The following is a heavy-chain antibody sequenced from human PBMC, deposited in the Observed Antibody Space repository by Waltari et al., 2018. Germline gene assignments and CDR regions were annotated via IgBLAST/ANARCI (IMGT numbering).Heavy chain of an antibody. CDR1: GFTFGDYA. Sequence: EVQLVESGGGLVQPGRSRRLSCTASGFTFGDYAMSWVRQDPGKGAGWVGFIRSKAYGGTTEYAASVKGRFTISRDDSKSIAYLQMNSLKTEDTAVYYCTREPKLFDYYDSSGYYSYWGQGTLVTVSS. D-gene: IGHD3-22*01. CDR3: TREPKLFDYYDSSGYYSY. CDR2: IRSKAYGGTT. J-gene: IGHJ4*02. V-gene: IGHV3-49*04.